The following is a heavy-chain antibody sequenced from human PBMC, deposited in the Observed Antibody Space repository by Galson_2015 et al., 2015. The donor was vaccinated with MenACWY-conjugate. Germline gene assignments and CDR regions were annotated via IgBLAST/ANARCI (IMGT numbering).Heavy chain of an antibody. Sequence: SLRLSCAASGFTFIRYGMHWVRQAPGKGLEWVAVISSDGSDKYYADSVKGRFTVSRDNSKNTLSLQMNSLRAEDTAVYYCATTLGNLHYFDYWGQGTLVTVSS. V-gene: IGHV3-30*03. CDR2: ISSDGSDK. CDR1: GFTFIRYG. CDR3: ATTLGNLHYFDY. J-gene: IGHJ4*02.